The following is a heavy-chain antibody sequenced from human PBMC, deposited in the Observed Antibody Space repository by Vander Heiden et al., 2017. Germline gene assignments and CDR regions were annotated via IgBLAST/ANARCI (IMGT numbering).Heavy chain of an antibody. Sequence: EVQLLESGGGLVQPGGSLRLSCAASGFTFSPYVFSWVRQAPGRGLEWVSGLSGSGDSTYYAESLEGRFTISRDNSKSTLYLQMNKLRVDDTAVYYCAKQMGLSGMDVWGQGTSVIVSS. D-gene: IGHD2-8*01. V-gene: IGHV3-23*01. J-gene: IGHJ6*02. CDR3: AKQMGLSGMDV. CDR2: LSGSGDST. CDR1: GFTFSPYV.